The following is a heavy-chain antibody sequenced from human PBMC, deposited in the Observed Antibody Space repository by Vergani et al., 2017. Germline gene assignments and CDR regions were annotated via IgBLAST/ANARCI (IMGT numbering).Heavy chain of an antibody. V-gene: IGHV1-46*01. Sequence: QVQLVQSGAEVKKPGASVKVSCKASGYTFTSYYMHWVRQAPGQGLEWMGIINPSGGSTSYAQKFQGRVTMTRDTSTSTVYMELSSLRSEDTAVYYCARIPGRYYYGSRRVWYFDLWGRGTLVTVSS. CDR1: GYTFTSYY. CDR2: INPSGGST. D-gene: IGHD3-10*01. CDR3: ARIPGRYYYGSRRVWYFDL. J-gene: IGHJ2*01.